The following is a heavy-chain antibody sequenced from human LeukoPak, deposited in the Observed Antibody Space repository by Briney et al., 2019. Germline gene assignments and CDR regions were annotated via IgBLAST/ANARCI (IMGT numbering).Heavy chain of an antibody. CDR2: ISDSGATT. Sequence: PGGSLRLSCAASGFSFNSYAMSWVRQAPGKGLEWVSLISDSGATTYYAESVKGRFTISRDNSKNTLYLQMNSLRAEDTAVYYCATTPVAVDYWGQGTLVTVSS. J-gene: IGHJ4*02. CDR1: GFSFNSYA. V-gene: IGHV3-23*01. CDR3: ATTPVAVDY. D-gene: IGHD6-19*01.